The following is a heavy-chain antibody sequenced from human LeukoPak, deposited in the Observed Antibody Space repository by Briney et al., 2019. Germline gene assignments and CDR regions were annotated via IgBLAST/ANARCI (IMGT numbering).Heavy chain of an antibody. J-gene: IGHJ5*02. CDR1: GGSIRSGGYY. D-gene: IGHD2-2*01. Sequence: SETLSLTCIVSGGSIRSGGYYWNWLRPYPGKGLEWIGYIYYSGSTYYNPSLKSRVTISVDTSKNQFSLKLSSVTAADTAVYYCARFYCSSTSCYRNYNWFDPWGQGTLVTVSS. CDR3: ARFYCSSTSCYRNYNWFDP. V-gene: IGHV4-31*03. CDR2: IYYSGST.